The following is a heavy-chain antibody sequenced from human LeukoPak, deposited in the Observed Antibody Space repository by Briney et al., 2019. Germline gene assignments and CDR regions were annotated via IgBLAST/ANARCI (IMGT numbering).Heavy chain of an antibody. D-gene: IGHD5-12*01. V-gene: IGHV4-59*01. Sequence: PSETLSLTCTVSGGSISSYYWSWIRQPPGKGLEWIGYIYYSGSTNYNPSLKSRVTISVDTSKNQFSLKLSSVTAADTAVYYCAGERVATGLREGFGYYYYYGMDVWGQGTTVTVSS. CDR2: IYYSGST. J-gene: IGHJ6*02. CDR3: AGERVATGLREGFGYYYYYGMDV. CDR1: GGSISSYY.